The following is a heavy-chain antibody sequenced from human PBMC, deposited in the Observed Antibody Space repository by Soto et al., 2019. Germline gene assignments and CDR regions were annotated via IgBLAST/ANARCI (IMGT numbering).Heavy chain of an antibody. V-gene: IGHV1-18*04. J-gene: IGHJ4*02. CDR1: GYTFTSYG. Sequence: ASVKVSCKASGYTFTSYGISWVRQAPEQGLEWMGWISAYNGNTNYPQKFQGRVTMTTDISTSTAYMELRSLRSDDTAVYYCARQKYYYDTSGYFTPDYWGQGTQVTVSS. CDR3: ARQKYYYDTSGYFTPDY. D-gene: IGHD3-22*01. CDR2: ISAYNGNT.